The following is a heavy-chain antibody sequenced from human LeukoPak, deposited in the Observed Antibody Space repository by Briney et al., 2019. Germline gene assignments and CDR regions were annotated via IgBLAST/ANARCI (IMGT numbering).Heavy chain of an antibody. D-gene: IGHD3-22*01. CDR1: GGSFSGYY. J-gene: IGHJ4*02. CDR3: ARVPKDSSGYPGNYFDY. CDR2: INHSGST. Sequence: SETLSLTCAVYGGSFSGYYWSWIGQPPGKGLEWIGEINHSGSTNYNPSLKSRVTISVDTSKNQFSLKLSSVTAADTAVYYCARVPKDSSGYPGNYFDYWGQGTLVTVSS. V-gene: IGHV4-34*01.